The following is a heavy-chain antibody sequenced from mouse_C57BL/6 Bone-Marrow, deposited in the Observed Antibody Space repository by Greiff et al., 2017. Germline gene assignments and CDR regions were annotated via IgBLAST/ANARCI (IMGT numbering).Heavy chain of an antibody. CDR3: ARSGGHFHLRGRFAY. Sequence: EVQLQQSGAELVKPGASVKLSCTASGFNIKDYYMPWVKQRTEQGLAWIGRIDPEDGETKYAPKFQVQATITADTSSNTSYLHLSNLTSEDTDVYYCARSGGHFHLRGRFAYWGQGTLVTVSA. D-gene: IGHD1-1*02. CDR1: GFNIKDYY. J-gene: IGHJ3*01. CDR2: IDPEDGET. V-gene: IGHV14-2*01.